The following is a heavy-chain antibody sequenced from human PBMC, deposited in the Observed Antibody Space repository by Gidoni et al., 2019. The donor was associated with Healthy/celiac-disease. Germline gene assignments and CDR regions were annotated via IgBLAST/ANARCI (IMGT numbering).Heavy chain of an antibody. V-gene: IGHV4-34*01. CDR1: CGSFSGYY. CDR2: INHSGST. CDR3: ARAMVRGAPVYYGMDV. D-gene: IGHD3-10*01. Sequence: QVHLQQWGAGLLKPSETLSLTCAVYCGSFSGYYWSWIRQPPGKGLEWIGEINHSGSTNYNPSLKSRVTISVDTSKNQFSLKLSSVTAADTAVYYCARAMVRGAPVYYGMDVWGQGTTVTVSS. J-gene: IGHJ6*02.